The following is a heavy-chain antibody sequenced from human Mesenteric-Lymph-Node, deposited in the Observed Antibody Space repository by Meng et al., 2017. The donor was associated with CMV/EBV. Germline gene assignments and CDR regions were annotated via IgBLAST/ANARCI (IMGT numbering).Heavy chain of an antibody. V-gene: IGHV4-34*01. Sequence: SETLSLTCAVYGGSFSVYYWSWIRQPPGKGLEWIGEINHSGRSNYNPSLKSRVSISIDTSKNQFSLKLSSVTAANTAVYYCARGRGAARPGGYYYYYFGMDVWGQGTTVTVSS. CDR2: INHSGRS. CDR3: ARGRGAARPGGYYYYYFGMDV. CDR1: GGSFSVYY. J-gene: IGHJ6*02. D-gene: IGHD6-6*01.